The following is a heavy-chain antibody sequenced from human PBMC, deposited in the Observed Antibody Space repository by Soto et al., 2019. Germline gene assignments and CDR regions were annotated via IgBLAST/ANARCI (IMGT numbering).Heavy chain of an antibody. D-gene: IGHD2-15*01. J-gene: IGHJ4*02. CDR1: GFTFSSYA. CDR3: AKRRGAGGHFDY. CDR2: VSIGGST. Sequence: DVQLLESGGGLVQPEGSLRLSCAASGFTFSSYAMGWVRQGPGKGLEWVAVVSIGGSTHYADSVRGLFNISRDNSKNTLSLKINSLTAEDTAVYFCAKRRGAGGHFDYWGQGALVTVSS. V-gene: IGHV3-23*01.